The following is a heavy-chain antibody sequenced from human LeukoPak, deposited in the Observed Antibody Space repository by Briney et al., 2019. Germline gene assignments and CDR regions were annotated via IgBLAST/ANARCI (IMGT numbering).Heavy chain of an antibody. D-gene: IGHD1-26*01. Sequence: PGGSLRLSCAVSGFNFYNYAMSWVRQAPGKGLEWASAIDGSGAHTFYTDSVKGRFTISRDNSKNRLYLQANSLRAEDTAIYYCAKGSTKWELYDYWGQGTLVSVSS. CDR2: IDGSGAHT. V-gene: IGHV3-23*05. CDR3: AKGSTKWELYDY. J-gene: IGHJ4*02. CDR1: GFNFYNYA.